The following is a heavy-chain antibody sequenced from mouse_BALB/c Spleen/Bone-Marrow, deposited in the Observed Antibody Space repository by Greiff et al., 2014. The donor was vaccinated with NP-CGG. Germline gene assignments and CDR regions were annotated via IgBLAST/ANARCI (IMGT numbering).Heavy chain of an antibody. CDR2: IHPGDGDT. V-gene: IGHV1-80*01. D-gene: IGHD2-1*01. CDR3: ARVYYGNLDY. Sequence: QVQLQQSGAELVRPGSSVKISCKASGYTFTNFWMNWVKQRPGQGLEWIGQIHPGDGDTNNNGKFKGKATLTTDKSSSTAYMQLSSLSSEDSAVYFYARVYYGNLDYWGQGTTLTVSS. J-gene: IGHJ2*01. CDR1: GYTFTNFW.